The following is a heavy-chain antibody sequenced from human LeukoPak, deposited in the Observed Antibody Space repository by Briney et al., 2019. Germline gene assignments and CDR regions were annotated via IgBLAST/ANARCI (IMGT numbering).Heavy chain of an antibody. J-gene: IGHJ4*02. CDR2: IYYSGST. V-gene: IGHV4-39*07. Sequence: SETLSLTCTVSGGPISSSSYYWGWIRQPPGKGLEWIGSIYYSGSTYYNPSLKSRVTISVDTSKNQFSLKLSSVTAADTAVYYCAREDTAMVSANNFDYWGQGTLVTVSS. CDR1: GGPISSSSYY. D-gene: IGHD5-18*01. CDR3: AREDTAMVSANNFDY.